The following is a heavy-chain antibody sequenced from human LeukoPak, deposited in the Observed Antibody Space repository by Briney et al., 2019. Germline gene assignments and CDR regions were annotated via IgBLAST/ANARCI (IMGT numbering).Heavy chain of an antibody. D-gene: IGHD3-22*01. CDR2: MNPNSGNT. CDR3: AGDTYYYDSSGYGNYYYYGMDV. J-gene: IGHJ6*02. Sequence: GASVKVSCKASGYTFTSYDINWVRQATGQGLEWMGWMNPNSGNTGYAQKLQGRVTMTTDTSTSTAYMELRSLRSDDTAVYYCAGDTYYYDSSGYGNYYYYGMDVWGQGTTVTVSS. V-gene: IGHV1-8*01. CDR1: GYTFTSYD.